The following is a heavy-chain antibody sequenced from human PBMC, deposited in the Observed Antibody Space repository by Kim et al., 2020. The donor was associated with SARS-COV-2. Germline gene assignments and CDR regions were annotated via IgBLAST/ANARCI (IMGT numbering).Heavy chain of an antibody. CDR1: GFTFSSYW. Sequence: GGSLRLSCAASGFTFSSYWMSWVRQAPGKGLEWVANIKQDGSEKYYVDSVKGRFTISRDNAKNSLYLQMNSLRAEDTAVYYCARDNYSNQPYYYYGMDVWGQGTTVTVSS. D-gene: IGHD4-4*01. J-gene: IGHJ6*02. CDR2: IKQDGSEK. CDR3: ARDNYSNQPYYYYGMDV. V-gene: IGHV3-7*03.